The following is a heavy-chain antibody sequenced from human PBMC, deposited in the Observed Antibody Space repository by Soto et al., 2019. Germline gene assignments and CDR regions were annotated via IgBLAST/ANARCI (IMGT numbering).Heavy chain of an antibody. Sequence: EVQLVESGGGLVQPGESLRLSCAASGFTFSSYWMHWVRQAPGKGLVWVSRINSDGSSTSYAGSVKGRFTISRDNAKNTLYLQMNSLRVEDTAVYYCRVGVADWGQGTRVTVSS. D-gene: IGHD1-26*01. CDR1: GFTFSSYW. CDR2: INSDGSST. CDR3: RVGVAD. V-gene: IGHV3-74*01. J-gene: IGHJ4*02.